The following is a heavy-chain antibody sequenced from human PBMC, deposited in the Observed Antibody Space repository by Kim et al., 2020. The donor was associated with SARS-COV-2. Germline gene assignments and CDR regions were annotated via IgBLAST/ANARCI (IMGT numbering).Heavy chain of an antibody. Sequence: GGSLRLSCVASGFIFRSYGMHWVRQAPGKGLEWVALISYDGSNKLYADSVKGRFIISRDNSKNTLYLQMSSLRPEDTAVYYCAKARIVALDYWGQGTLVT. CDR1: GFIFRSYG. V-gene: IGHV3-30*18. CDR2: ISYDGSNK. D-gene: IGHD5-12*01. CDR3: AKARIVALDY. J-gene: IGHJ4*02.